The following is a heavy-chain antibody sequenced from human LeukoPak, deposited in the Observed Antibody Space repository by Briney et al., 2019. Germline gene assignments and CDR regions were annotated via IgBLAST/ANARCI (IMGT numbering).Heavy chain of an antibody. CDR1: GGTFSSYA. CDR3: ASRGIVGATLGY. V-gene: IGHV1-69*06. Sequence: ASVKVSCKASGGTFSSYAISWVRQAPGQGLEWMGGIIPIFGTANYAQKFQGRVTITADKSTSTAYMELSSLRSEDTAVYYCASRGIVGATLGYWGQGTLVTASS. J-gene: IGHJ4*02. D-gene: IGHD1-26*01. CDR2: IIPIFGTA.